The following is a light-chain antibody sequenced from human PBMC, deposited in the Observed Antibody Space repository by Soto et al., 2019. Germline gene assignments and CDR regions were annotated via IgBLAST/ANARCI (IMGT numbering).Light chain of an antibody. CDR2: ATS. Sequence: EIVLTQSPATLSLSPGERATLSCRASQNISSYFAWYQQKPGQAPRLLIYATSNRATAIPARFSGSGSGTDFTLSISSLEPDDFAVYYCQQRSSWPFTFGPGTKVDIK. J-gene: IGKJ3*01. CDR1: QNISSY. V-gene: IGKV3-11*01. CDR3: QQRSSWPFT.